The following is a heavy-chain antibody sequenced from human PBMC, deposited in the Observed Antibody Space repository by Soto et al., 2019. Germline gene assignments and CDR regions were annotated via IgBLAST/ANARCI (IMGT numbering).Heavy chain of an antibody. Sequence: QVQLVESGGGVVQPGRSLRLSCAASGFTFSSYAMHWVRQAPGKGLEWVAVISYDGSNKYYADSVKGRFTISRDNSNNTLYLQMNSLRAEDTAGYYWACLGPMEKAYWGQGTLVTVSS. V-gene: IGHV3-30-3*01. CDR1: GFTFSSYA. CDR3: ACLGPMEKAY. D-gene: IGHD3-10*01. CDR2: ISYDGSNK. J-gene: IGHJ4*02.